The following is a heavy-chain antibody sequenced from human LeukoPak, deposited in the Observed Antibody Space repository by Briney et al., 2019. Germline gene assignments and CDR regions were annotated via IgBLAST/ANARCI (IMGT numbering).Heavy chain of an antibody. Sequence: GGSLRLSCAASGFTVSSNYMSWVRQAPGKGLEWVSVIYSGGSTYYADSVKGRFTISRDNSKNTLYLQMNSLRAEDTAVYYCARTYYYDSSGYPGVFQHWGQGTLVTVSS. CDR3: ARTYYYDSSGYPGVFQH. J-gene: IGHJ1*01. CDR1: GFTVSSNY. V-gene: IGHV3-53*01. D-gene: IGHD3-22*01. CDR2: IYSGGST.